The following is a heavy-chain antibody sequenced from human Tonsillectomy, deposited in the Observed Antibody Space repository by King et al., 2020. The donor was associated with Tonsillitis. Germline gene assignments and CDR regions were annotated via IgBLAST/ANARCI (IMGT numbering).Heavy chain of an antibody. CDR3: ARVGVAAAGFFDS. J-gene: IGHJ4*02. V-gene: IGHV1-69*04. Sequence: QLVQSGAEVKKPGSSVKVSCEASGGAFSSYDISWVRQAPGQGLEWMGRIIPILGVSNYSQKFQDRVTLTAEKSTSTAYMELSSLRSDDTAVDYCARVGVAAAGFFDSWGQGTLVTVSS. D-gene: IGHD6-13*01. CDR2: IIPILGVS. CDR1: GGAFSSYD.